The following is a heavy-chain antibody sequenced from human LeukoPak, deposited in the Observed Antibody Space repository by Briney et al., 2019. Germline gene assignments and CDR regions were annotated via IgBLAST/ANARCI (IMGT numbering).Heavy chain of an antibody. CDR2: IKQDGSEK. V-gene: IGHV3-7*01. CDR1: GFTFSSYW. D-gene: IGHD6-6*01. Sequence: PGGSLRLSCAASGFTFSSYWMSWVRQAPGKGLEWVANIKQDGSEKYYVDSVKGRFTISRDNAKNSLYLQMNSLRAEDPAVYYCASYSSSSENFDYWGQGTLVTVSS. CDR3: ASYSSSSENFDY. J-gene: IGHJ4*02.